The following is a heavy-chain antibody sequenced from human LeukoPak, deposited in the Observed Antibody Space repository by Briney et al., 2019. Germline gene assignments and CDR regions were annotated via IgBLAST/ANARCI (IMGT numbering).Heavy chain of an antibody. CDR2: ISSNGGST. J-gene: IGHJ4*02. Sequence: GGSLRLSCAASGFTFSSYGMHWVRQAPGKGLEYVSAISSNGGSTYYANSVKGRFTISRDNSKNTLYLQMNSLRDEDTAVYYCARVLWNGDYPRFDYWGQGTLVTVSS. V-gene: IGHV3-64*01. CDR3: ARVLWNGDYPRFDY. CDR1: GFTFSSYG. D-gene: IGHD4-17*01.